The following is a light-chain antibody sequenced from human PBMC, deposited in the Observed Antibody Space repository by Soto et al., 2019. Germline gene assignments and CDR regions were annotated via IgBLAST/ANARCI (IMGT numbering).Light chain of an antibody. CDR2: GAS. CDR1: QSVSSSY. CDR3: QQYGSSSWT. J-gene: IGKJ1*01. V-gene: IGKV3-20*01. Sequence: EIVLSQSPATVSLSPGERATLSCRASQSVSSSYLAWYQQKPGQAPRLLIYGASSRATGIPDRFSGSGSGTDFTLTISRLEPEDFAVYYCQQYGSSSWTFGQGTKVDI.